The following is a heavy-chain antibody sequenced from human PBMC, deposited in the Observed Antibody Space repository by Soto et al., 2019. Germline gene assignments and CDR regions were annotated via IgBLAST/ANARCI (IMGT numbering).Heavy chain of an antibody. J-gene: IGHJ4*02. Sequence: LRLSCAASGFTFSSYSMNWVRQSPGKGLEWVSSISSSSSYIYYADSVKGRFTISRDNAKNSLYLQMNSLRAEDTAVYYCARPPTTVTTNYLDYWGQGTLVTVSS. V-gene: IGHV3-21*01. CDR3: ARPPTTVTTNYLDY. CDR2: ISSSSSYI. D-gene: IGHD4-17*01. CDR1: GFTFSSYS.